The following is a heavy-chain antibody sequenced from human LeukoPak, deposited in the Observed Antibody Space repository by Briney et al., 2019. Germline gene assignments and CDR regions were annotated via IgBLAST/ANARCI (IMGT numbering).Heavy chain of an antibody. Sequence: GGSLRLSCAAPGFSFSTYAMNWVRQAPGKGLEWVSCVSRSGTYTYYADSVKGRFTVSRDNAKDSLYLQMNSLRAEDTAVYYCARDRGGEDYPDYWGQGTLVIVSS. V-gene: IGHV3-21*01. CDR2: VSRSGTYT. D-gene: IGHD2-21*01. CDR3: ARDRGGEDYPDY. CDR1: GFSFSTYA. J-gene: IGHJ4*02.